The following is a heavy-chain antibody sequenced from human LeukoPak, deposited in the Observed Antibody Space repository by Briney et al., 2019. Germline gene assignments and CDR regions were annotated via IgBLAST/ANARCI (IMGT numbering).Heavy chain of an antibody. CDR3: AREKEKSTVVSPYYYYYLDV. J-gene: IGHJ6*03. CDR2: IYYSGIT. V-gene: IGHV4-31*03. CDR1: GGSISSGGYC. Sequence: SETLSLTCTVSGGSISSGGYCWSWIREHQGKGLEWIGYIYYSGITYYTPSLNSRLTISVDTSKNQFSLKLSSVTAAYTAVYYCAREKEKSTVVSPYYYYYLDVWGKGTTVTVSS. D-gene: IGHD4-23*01.